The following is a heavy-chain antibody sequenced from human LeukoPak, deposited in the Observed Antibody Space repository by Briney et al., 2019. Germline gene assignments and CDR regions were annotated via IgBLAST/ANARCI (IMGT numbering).Heavy chain of an antibody. CDR2: ISSDGRTT. D-gene: IGHD3-10*01. J-gene: IGHJ3*02. Sequence: PGGSLRLSCAASGFTFSSYWMHWVRQGPGKGLVWVSRISSDGRTTSCADSVKGQFTISRDNAKNTLYLQMNSLRVEDTAVYYCARDSRYYYDSRNYDNVAFDMWGQGTMVTVSS. CDR3: ARDSRYYYDSRNYDNVAFDM. V-gene: IGHV3-74*01. CDR1: GFTFSSYW.